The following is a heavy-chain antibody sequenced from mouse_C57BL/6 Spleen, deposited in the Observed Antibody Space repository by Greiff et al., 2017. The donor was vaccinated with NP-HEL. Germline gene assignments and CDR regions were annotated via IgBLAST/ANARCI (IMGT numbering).Heavy chain of an antibody. CDR1: GFTFNTYA. Sequence: EVQLVESGGGLVQPKGSLKLSCAASGFTFNTYATHWVRQAPGKGLEWVARIRSKSSNYATYYADSVKDRFTISRDDSQSMLYLQMNNLKTEDTAMYYCVRESYYGNYGYFDVWGTGTTVTVSS. J-gene: IGHJ1*03. V-gene: IGHV10-3*01. D-gene: IGHD2-1*01. CDR3: VRESYYGNYGYFDV. CDR2: IRSKSSNYAT.